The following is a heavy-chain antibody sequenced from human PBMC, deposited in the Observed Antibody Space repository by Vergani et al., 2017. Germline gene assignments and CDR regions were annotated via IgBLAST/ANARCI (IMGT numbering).Heavy chain of an antibody. J-gene: IGHJ5*02. CDR1: GGSISSGDYY. CDR3: ARDRDGSGSYYNWFDP. D-gene: IGHD3-10*01. CDR2: IDYSGST. Sequence: QVQLQESGPGLVKPSQTLSLTCTVSGGSISSGDYYWSWIRQPPGKGLEWIGYIDYSGSTYYNPSLKSRVTISVDTSKNQFSLKLSSVTAADTAVYYCARDRDGSGSYYNWFDPWGQGTLVTVSS. V-gene: IGHV4-30-4*01.